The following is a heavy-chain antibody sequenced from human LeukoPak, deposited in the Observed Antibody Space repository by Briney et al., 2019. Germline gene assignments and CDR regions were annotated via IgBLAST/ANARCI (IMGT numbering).Heavy chain of an antibody. Sequence: TGGSLRLSCAASGFTFSSYGMHWVRQAPGMGLEWMAFIRYDGSNKYYADSVKGRFNIFRDNSKTTLYLQMNSVRAVDTAVYYCAKEWQWQLLIVDSWGQGTLVAVSS. D-gene: IGHD1-26*01. CDR3: AKEWQWQLLIVDS. J-gene: IGHJ4*02. V-gene: IGHV3-30*02. CDR1: GFTFSSYG. CDR2: IRYDGSNK.